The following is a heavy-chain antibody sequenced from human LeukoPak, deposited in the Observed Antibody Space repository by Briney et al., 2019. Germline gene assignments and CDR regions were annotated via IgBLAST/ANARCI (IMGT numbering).Heavy chain of an antibody. Sequence: PGGSLRLSCAASGFTFSDYYMSWIRQAPGKGLEWVSYISSSGSTIYYADSVKGRFTISRDNAKNSLYLQMNSLGAEDTAAYYCARVILYDSSGYCWFDPWGQGTLVTVSS. CDR1: GFTFSDYY. V-gene: IGHV3-11*01. D-gene: IGHD3-22*01. J-gene: IGHJ5*02. CDR3: ARVILYDSSGYCWFDP. CDR2: ISSSGSTI.